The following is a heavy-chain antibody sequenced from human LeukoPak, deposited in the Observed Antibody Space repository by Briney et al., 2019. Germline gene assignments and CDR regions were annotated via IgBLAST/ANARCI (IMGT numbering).Heavy chain of an antibody. V-gene: IGHV3-74*01. CDR3: ARVSSSSWWALDY. Sequence: PGRSLRLSCAASGFTSSSYAMHWVRQAPGKGLVWVSRINTDGSSTSYADSVKGRFTISRDNAKNTLYLQMNSLRAEDTAVYYCARVSSSSWWALDYWGQGTLVTVSS. CDR2: INTDGSST. D-gene: IGHD6-13*01. CDR1: GFTSSSYA. J-gene: IGHJ4*02.